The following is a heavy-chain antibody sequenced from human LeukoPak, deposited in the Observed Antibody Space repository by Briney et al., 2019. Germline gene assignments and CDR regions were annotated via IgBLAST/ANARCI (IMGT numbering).Heavy chain of an antibody. V-gene: IGHV3-30*02. J-gene: IGHJ4*02. D-gene: IGHD6-13*01. Sequence: GGSLRLSCAASGFTFSSYAMHWVRQAPGKGLEWVAFIRYDGSNKYYADSVKGRVTISRDNSKNTLYLQMNSLRAEDTAVYYCARDLMGIAYRGAFYYWGQGTLVTVSS. CDR1: GFTFSSYA. CDR2: IRYDGSNK. CDR3: ARDLMGIAYRGAFYY.